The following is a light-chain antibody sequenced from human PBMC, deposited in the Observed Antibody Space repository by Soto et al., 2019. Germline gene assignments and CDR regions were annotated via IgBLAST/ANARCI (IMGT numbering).Light chain of an antibody. CDR2: EVT. Sequence: QSALTQPPSASGSPGQSVTISCTGTSGVSWYQQHPGKASKLLIYEVTKRPSGVPDRFSGSKSVNTASLTVSGLQAEDEADYYCSSYTGSNNFVVFGGGTKLTVL. CDR1: SG. V-gene: IGLV2-8*01. J-gene: IGLJ2*01. CDR3: SSYTGSNNFVV.